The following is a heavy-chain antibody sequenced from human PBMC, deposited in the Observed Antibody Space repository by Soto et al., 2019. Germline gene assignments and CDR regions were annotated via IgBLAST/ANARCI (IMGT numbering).Heavy chain of an antibody. D-gene: IGHD2-15*01. J-gene: IGHJ6*02. CDR1: RYMFGTYT. CDR2: IIPRCAKS. Sequence: GALVKVSSIASRYMFGTYTITWMRQAARRGVEWVGGIIPRCAKSNYAQKFEGRVTITADESTSTAYMDLSSPRSQDTAVSYCASARLVFVPTTVNPHYYYYPMDVWGHGTTVTVSS. V-gene: IGHV1-69*13. CDR3: ASARLVFVPTTVNPHYYYYPMDV.